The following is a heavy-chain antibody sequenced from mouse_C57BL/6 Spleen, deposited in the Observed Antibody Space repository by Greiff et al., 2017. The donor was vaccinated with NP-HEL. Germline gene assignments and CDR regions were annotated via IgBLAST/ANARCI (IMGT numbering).Heavy chain of an antibody. J-gene: IGHJ4*01. CDR2: IWSDGST. Sequence: VKVVESGPGLVAPSQSLSITCTVSGFSLTSYGVHWVRQPPGKGLEWLVVIWSDGSTTYNSALKSRLSISKDNSKSQVFLKMNSLQTDDTAMYYCARQAAPDYDGDYAMDYWGQGTSVTVSS. CDR1: GFSLTSYG. D-gene: IGHD2-4*01. CDR3: ARQAAPDYDGDYAMDY. V-gene: IGHV2-6-1*01.